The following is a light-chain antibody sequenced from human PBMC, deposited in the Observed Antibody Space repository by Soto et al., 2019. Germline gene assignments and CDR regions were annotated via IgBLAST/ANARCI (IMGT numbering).Light chain of an antibody. J-gene: IGKJ1*01. CDR1: QSVSSSY. V-gene: IGKV3-20*01. Sequence: EIVLTQSPGTLSLSPGERATLSCRASQSVSSSYLAWYQQQPGQAPRLLIYGASSRATGIPDRFSGSGSETDFPLTISRLEPEDFAVYYCQQYGSSPWTFGQGTKVEIK. CDR2: GAS. CDR3: QQYGSSPWT.